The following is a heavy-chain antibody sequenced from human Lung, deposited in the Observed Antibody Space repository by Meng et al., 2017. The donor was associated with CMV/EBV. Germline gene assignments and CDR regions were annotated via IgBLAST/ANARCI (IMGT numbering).Heavy chain of an antibody. CDR2: IKSKTDGETT. J-gene: IGHJ4*02. CDR1: GFTFSNAW. V-gene: IGHV3-15*01. CDR3: IWNDLGDY. Sequence: VERVEAGGGLVKPGGSLRLSCAGSGFTFSNAWMSWVRQAPGKGLEWVGRIKSKTDGETTDYTAPVKGRFTISRDDSKNTLYLQMNSLKTEGTAVYYCIWNDLGDYWGQGTLVTVSS. D-gene: IGHD1-1*01.